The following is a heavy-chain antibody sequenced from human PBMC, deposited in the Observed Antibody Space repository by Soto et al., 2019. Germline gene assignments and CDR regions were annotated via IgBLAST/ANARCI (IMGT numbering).Heavy chain of an antibody. D-gene: IGHD3-3*01. Sequence: QVQLVQSGAEVKKPGASVKVYCKASGYTFTSYYMHWVRQAPGQGLEWMGIINPSGGSTIYAQKFQGRVTMTSDTSTSTVYMELSSLRSVDTAVYYCARCVWSGYPPYYWGQGSLVNVSS. CDR2: INPSGGST. V-gene: IGHV1-46*03. J-gene: IGHJ4*02. CDR1: GYTFTSYY. CDR3: ARCVWSGYPPYY.